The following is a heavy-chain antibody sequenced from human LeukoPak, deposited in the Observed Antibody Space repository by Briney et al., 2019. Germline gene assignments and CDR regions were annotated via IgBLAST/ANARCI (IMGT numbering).Heavy chain of an antibody. CDR1: GFTFSGYW. Sequence: GGSLRLSYAASGFTFSGYWMHWVPQAPGKGLGWVSRINSDGSSTTYADSVKGRFTISRDNAKNTLYLQKNSLRAEDTAVYYCARDLGLAQVYYCMDIWGQGTTVTVSS. V-gene: IGHV3-74*01. CDR3: ARDLGLAQVYYCMDI. D-gene: IGHD3-16*01. J-gene: IGHJ6*02. CDR2: INSDGSST.